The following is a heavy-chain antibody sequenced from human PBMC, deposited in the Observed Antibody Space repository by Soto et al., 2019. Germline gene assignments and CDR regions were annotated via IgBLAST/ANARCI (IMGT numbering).Heavy chain of an antibody. CDR3: ARKGGDLNWFDP. Sequence: EVQLVESGGGLVQPGGSLRLSCAASGFTFSSYSMNWVRQAPGKGLEWVSDISSSSSTIYYADSVKGRFTISRDNAKNSLYLQLNSLRAEDTAVYYCARKGGDLNWFDPWGQGTLVTVSS. J-gene: IGHJ5*02. CDR2: ISSSSSTI. D-gene: IGHD4-17*01. CDR1: GFTFSSYS. V-gene: IGHV3-48*01.